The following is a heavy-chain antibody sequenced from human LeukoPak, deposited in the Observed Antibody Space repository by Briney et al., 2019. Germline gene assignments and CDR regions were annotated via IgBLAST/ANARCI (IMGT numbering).Heavy chain of an antibody. Sequence: PGGSLRLSCAASGFTFSGYAMSWVRQAPGKGLKWVSTISGSGGSTYYADSVKGRFTISRDNSKNTLYLQMNSLRAEDTAVYYCAKDAYCGGDCYSAEYFQHWGQGTLVTVSS. CDR3: AKDAYCGGDCYSAEYFQH. J-gene: IGHJ1*01. D-gene: IGHD2-21*02. CDR1: GFTFSGYA. V-gene: IGHV3-23*01. CDR2: ISGSGGST.